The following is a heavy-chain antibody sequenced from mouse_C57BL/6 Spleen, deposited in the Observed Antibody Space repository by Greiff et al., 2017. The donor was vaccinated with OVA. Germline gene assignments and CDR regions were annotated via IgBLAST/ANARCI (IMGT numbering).Heavy chain of an antibody. CDR3: ARSREGNWFAY. Sequence: QVQLQQPGAELVRPGSSVKLSCKASGYTFTSYWMHWVKQRPIQGLEWIGNIDPSDSETHYNQKFKDKATLTVDKSSSPAYMQLSSLTSEDSAVYYCARSREGNWFAYWGQGTLVTVSA. CDR1: GYTFTSYW. CDR2: IDPSDSET. V-gene: IGHV1-52*01. J-gene: IGHJ3*01. D-gene: IGHD2-1*01.